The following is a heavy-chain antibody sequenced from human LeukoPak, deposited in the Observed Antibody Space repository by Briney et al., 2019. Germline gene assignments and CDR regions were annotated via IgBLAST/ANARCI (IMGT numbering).Heavy chain of an antibody. J-gene: IGHJ4*02. CDR1: GFTFSSYG. D-gene: IGHD3-16*01. CDR3: AKRGDGGHKSLEY. V-gene: IGHV3-30*18. CDR2: ITYDGSSE. Sequence: GSLRLSCAASGFTFSSYGMHWVRQAPGKGLEWVATITYDGSSEYYADSVKDRFTVSRDNSKNTLYLQMSSLKTEDTAVYYCAKRGDGGHKSLEYWGQGTLVIVSS.